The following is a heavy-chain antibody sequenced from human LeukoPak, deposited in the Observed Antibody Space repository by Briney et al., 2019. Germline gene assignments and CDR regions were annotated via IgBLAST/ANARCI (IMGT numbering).Heavy chain of an antibody. Sequence: SQTLSLTCTVSGGSISSGGYYWSWIRQHPGKGLEWIGHIYHSGTSFYNPSLTSRVTISVDTSKNQFSLKLTSVNDADTAVYYCARIERSSYSLGFDYWGQGTLVTVSS. CDR1: GGSISSGGYY. V-gene: IGHV4-31*03. CDR2: IYHSGTS. D-gene: IGHD6-6*01. J-gene: IGHJ4*02. CDR3: ARIERSSYSLGFDY.